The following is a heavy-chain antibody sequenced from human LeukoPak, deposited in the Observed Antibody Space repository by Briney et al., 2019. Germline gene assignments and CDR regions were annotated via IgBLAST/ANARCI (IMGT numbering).Heavy chain of an antibody. Sequence: GGSLRLSCAASGFTFSSSAMSWVRQAPGKGLEWVSSISGSGSGGSTYYADSVKGRFTISRDNSKNTLYLQMNSLRAEDTAVYYCAKSGYNRFDYWGQGTRVTVSS. V-gene: IGHV3-23*01. CDR2: ISGSGSGGST. D-gene: IGHD5-24*01. CDR1: GFTFSSSA. J-gene: IGHJ4*02. CDR3: AKSGYNRFDY.